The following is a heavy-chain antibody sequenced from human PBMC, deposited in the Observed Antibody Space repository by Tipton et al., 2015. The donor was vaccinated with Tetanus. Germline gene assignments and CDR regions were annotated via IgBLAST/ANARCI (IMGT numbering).Heavy chain of an antibody. CDR1: GGSISNYY. Sequence: GLVKPSETLSLTCTVSGGSISNYYWSWVRQPPGKGLEWLGYVFYSGSTDLNPSLKSRVTISVDTSNNLLSLKLTSVTTADTAVYYCARSGGRRYAFDIWGQGTMVTVSS. D-gene: IGHD3-16*01. CDR3: ARSGGRRYAFDI. V-gene: IGHV4-59*01. J-gene: IGHJ3*02. CDR2: VFYSGST.